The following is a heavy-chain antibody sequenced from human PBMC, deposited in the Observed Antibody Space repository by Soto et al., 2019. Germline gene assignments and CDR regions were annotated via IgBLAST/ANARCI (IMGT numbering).Heavy chain of an antibody. J-gene: IGHJ4*02. D-gene: IGHD6-13*01. Sequence: SETLSLTCTVSGGSVSSSSYYWGWIRQPPGKGLEWIGSIYYSGSTYYNPSLKSRVTISVDTSKNQFSLKLSSVTAADTAVYYCARHLSSSFNYFDYWGQGTLVTVSS. CDR2: IYYSGST. CDR3: ARHLSSSFNYFDY. V-gene: IGHV4-39*01. CDR1: GGSVSSSSYY.